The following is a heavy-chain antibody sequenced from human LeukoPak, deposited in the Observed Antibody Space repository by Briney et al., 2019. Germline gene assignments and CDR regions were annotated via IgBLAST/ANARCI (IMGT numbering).Heavy chain of an antibody. CDR1: GYTFTGYY. Sequence: SVKVSCKASGYTFTGYYMHWVRQAPGQGLEWMGWINPNRGGTNYAQKFQGRVTMTRDTSISTAYMELSRLRSDDTAVYYCARDPSPEERFLEWLSSDYFDYWGQGTLVTVSS. CDR3: ARDPSPEERFLEWLSSDYFDY. J-gene: IGHJ4*02. CDR2: INPNRGGT. V-gene: IGHV1-2*02. D-gene: IGHD3-3*01.